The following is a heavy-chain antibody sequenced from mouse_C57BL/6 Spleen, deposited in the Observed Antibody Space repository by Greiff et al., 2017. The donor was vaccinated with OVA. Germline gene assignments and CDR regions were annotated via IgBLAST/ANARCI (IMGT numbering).Heavy chain of an antibody. CDR3: ARSDDGYSDY. Sequence: VQLQQSGPELVKPGASVKISCKASGYAFSSSWMNWVKQRPGKGLEWIGRIYPGDGDTNYNGKFKGKATLTADKSSSTAYMQLSSLTSEDSAVYFCARSDDGYSDYWGQGTTLTVSS. CDR1: GYAFSSSW. D-gene: IGHD2-3*01. CDR2: IYPGDGDT. J-gene: IGHJ2*01. V-gene: IGHV1-82*01.